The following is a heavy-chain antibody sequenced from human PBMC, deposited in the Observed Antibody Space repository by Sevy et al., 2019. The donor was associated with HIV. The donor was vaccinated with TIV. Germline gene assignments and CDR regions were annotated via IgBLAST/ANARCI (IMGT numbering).Heavy chain of an antibody. Sequence: SETLSLTCVVYGGSFSGYFWSWIRQPPGKVLEWIGEVNHSGSTNYSPSLKSRVTISVDTSKNQFSLKLSSVTAADTALYCCAREGGDYDILTGYSPRYGMDVWGQGTTVTVSS. J-gene: IGHJ6*02. CDR1: GGSFSGYF. V-gene: IGHV4-34*01. D-gene: IGHD3-9*01. CDR2: VNHSGST. CDR3: AREGGDYDILTGYSPRYGMDV.